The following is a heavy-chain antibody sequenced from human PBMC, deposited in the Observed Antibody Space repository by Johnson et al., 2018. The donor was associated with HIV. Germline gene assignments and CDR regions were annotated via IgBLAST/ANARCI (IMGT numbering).Heavy chain of an antibody. D-gene: IGHD1-26*01. Sequence: MQLVESGGGLVQPGGSLRLSCAASGFTFSSYAMNWVRQVPGKGLEWVSAISGSGGGTYYADSVKGRFTISRDNSKNTLYLQMNSLRAEDTAIYYCATRYSGNYRAFDIWGQGTMVTVSS. CDR1: GFTFSSYA. CDR2: ISGSGGGT. J-gene: IGHJ3*02. CDR3: ATRYSGNYRAFDI. V-gene: IGHV3-23*04.